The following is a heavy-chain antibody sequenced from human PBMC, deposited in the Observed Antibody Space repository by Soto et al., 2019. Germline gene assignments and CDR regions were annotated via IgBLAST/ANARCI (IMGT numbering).Heavy chain of an antibody. V-gene: IGHV1-69*02. CDR2: IIPILGIA. CDR1: GGTFSSYT. J-gene: IGHJ6*03. D-gene: IGHD6-6*01. CDR3: ARGGSSSPNMDV. Sequence: ASVKVSCKASGGTFSSYTISWVRQAPGQGLEWMGRIIPILGIANYAQKFQGRVTITADKSTSTAYMELSSLRSEDTAVYYCARGGSSSPNMDVWGKGTTVTVSS.